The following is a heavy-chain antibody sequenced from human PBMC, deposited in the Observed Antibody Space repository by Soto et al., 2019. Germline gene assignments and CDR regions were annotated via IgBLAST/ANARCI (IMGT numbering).Heavy chain of an antibody. V-gene: IGHV4-59*01. Sequence: SETLSLTCTVSGGSISSYYWSWIRQPPGKGLEWIGYIYYSGSTNYNPSLKSRVTISVDTSKNQFSLKLSSVTAADAAVYYCARDYGDYVLDYRGQGTLVTVSS. CDR2: IYYSGST. CDR1: GGSISSYY. J-gene: IGHJ4*02. D-gene: IGHD4-17*01. CDR3: ARDYGDYVLDY.